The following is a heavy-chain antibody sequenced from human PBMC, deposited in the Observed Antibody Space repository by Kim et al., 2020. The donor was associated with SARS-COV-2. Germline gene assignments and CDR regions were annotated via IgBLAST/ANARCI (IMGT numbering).Heavy chain of an antibody. V-gene: IGHV4-59*09. D-gene: IGHD3-16*01. Sequence: SLKSRVTISVETSKNQFSLKLSYVTAADTAVYYCARGALYYVDTTGTFWDNWGQGTLVTVSS. CDR3: ARGALYYVDTTGTFWDN. J-gene: IGHJ4*02.